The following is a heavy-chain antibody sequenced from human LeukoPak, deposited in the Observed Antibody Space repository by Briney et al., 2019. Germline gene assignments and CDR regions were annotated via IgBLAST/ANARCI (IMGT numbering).Heavy chain of an antibody. CDR2: ISSSGSTI. V-gene: IGHV3-11*01. Sequence: SGGSLRLSCAASGFTFSDYYMSWIRQAPGKGLEWVSYISSSGSTIYYADSVKGRFTISRDNAKISLYLQMNSLRAEDTAVYYCARDLFPGSYYRHNNWFDPWGQGTLVTVSS. CDR1: GFTFSDYY. CDR3: ARDLFPGSYYRHNNWFDP. D-gene: IGHD3-10*01. J-gene: IGHJ5*02.